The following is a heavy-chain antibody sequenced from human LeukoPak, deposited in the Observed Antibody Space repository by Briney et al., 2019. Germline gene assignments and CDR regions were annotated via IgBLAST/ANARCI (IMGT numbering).Heavy chain of an antibody. J-gene: IGHJ4*02. Sequence: PSETLSLTCTVSGGSISSYYWSWIRQPPGKGLEWIGYIYYSGSTNYNPSLKSRVTISVDTSKNQSSLKLSSVTAADTAVYYCASSNYDFWSGYPWLYYFDYWGQGTLVTVSS. D-gene: IGHD3-3*01. V-gene: IGHV4-59*08. CDR3: ASSNYDFWSGYPWLYYFDY. CDR1: GGSISSYY. CDR2: IYYSGST.